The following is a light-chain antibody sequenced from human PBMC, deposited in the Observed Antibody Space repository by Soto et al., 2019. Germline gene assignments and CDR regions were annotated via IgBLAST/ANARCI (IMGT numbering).Light chain of an antibody. CDR1: QSLVHSDGNTY. V-gene: IGKV2-30*02. Sequence: DVVMTQSPLSLPVTLGQPASISCRSNQSLVHSDGNTYLSWFHQRTGQSPRRLIYKVSNRDSGVPDRFSGSGSGTDFTLKISRVEAEDVGVYYCMQGSHWPPITFGQGTRLEIK. CDR2: KVS. CDR3: MQGSHWPPIT. J-gene: IGKJ5*01.